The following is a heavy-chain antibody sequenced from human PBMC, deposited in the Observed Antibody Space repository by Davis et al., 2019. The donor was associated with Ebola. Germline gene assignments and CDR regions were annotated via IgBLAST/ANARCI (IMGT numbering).Heavy chain of an antibody. V-gene: IGHV3-48*02. Sequence: PGGSLRLSCAASGFVFSDFSMNWVRQAPGKGLEWITYITKGSDAIHYADSVKGRFTVSRDNAKNSVFLQMSSLRDEDSAVYYCARDCFFAFDFWSQGVHVSVSS. CDR2: ITKGSDAI. CDR3: ARDCFFAFDF. CDR1: GFVFSDFS. J-gene: IGHJ4*02. D-gene: IGHD3/OR15-3a*01.